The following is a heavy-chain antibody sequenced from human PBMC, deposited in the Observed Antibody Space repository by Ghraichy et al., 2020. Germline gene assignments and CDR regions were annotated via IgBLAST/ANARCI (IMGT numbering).Heavy chain of an antibody. CDR2: IYYSGST. CDR3: ARRSGYIVGGMDV. D-gene: IGHD3-3*01. CDR1: GGSISCGGYY. V-gene: IGHV4-31*03. Sequence: SETLSLTCTVSGGSISCGGYYWSWIRQHPGKGLEWIGYIYYSGSTSYNPSLKSRVTISVDTSKNQFSLKLSSVTAADTAVYYCARRSGYIVGGMDVWGQGTTVTVSS. J-gene: IGHJ6*02.